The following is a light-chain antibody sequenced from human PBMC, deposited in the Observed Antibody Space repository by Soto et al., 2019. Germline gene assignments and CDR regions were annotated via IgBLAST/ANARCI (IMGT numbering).Light chain of an antibody. CDR1: QGIIDY. V-gene: IGKV1-27*01. Sequence: DIQMTQSPSSLAASVGDRVTITCRASQGIIDYLARYQQKPGRAPKLLIYAASTLHSGVPSRFSGSGAGTDFTLTISSLQPEDVATYYCQKYNSAPRTFGQGTKVEIK. J-gene: IGKJ1*01. CDR3: QKYNSAPRT. CDR2: AAS.